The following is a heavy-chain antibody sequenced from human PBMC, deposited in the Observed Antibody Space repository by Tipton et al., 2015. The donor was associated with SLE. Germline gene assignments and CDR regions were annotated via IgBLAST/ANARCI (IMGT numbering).Heavy chain of an antibody. J-gene: IGHJ4*02. V-gene: IGHV3-23*01. CDR1: GFTFSSYA. CDR2: ISGSGGDT. Sequence: SLRLSCAASGFTFSSYAMNWVRQAPGKGLEWVSAISGSGGDTYYADSVKGRFTISRDNSKNTLYLQMSSLRPEDTAVYYCAKGGADNSFYFDYWGQGTLVTVSS. D-gene: IGHD1-1*01. CDR3: AKGGADNSFYFDY.